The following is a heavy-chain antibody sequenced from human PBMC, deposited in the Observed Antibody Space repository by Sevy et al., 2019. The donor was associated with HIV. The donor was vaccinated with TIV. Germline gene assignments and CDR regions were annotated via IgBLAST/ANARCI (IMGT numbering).Heavy chain of an antibody. J-gene: IGHJ4*02. D-gene: IGHD4-17*01. V-gene: IGHV3-11*06. CDR3: ARDRRNYGGQYFDY. CDR2: ISSGRSYR. CDR1: GLTFSDYY. Sequence: GGSLRLSCAASGLTFSDYYMSWIRQAPGKGLEWVSDISSGRSYRKYADSVKGRFTISRDNAKNSLYLEMNSLRVEDTAVYYCARDRRNYGGQYFDYWGQGTLVTVSS.